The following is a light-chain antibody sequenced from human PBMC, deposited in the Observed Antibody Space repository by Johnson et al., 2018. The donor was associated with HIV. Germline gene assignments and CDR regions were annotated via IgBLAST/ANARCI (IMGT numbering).Light chain of an antibody. V-gene: IGLV1-51*01. CDR1: SSNIGNNY. CDR2: DNH. J-gene: IGLJ1*01. Sequence: QLVLTQPPSVSAAPGQKVNISCSGSSSNIGNNYVSWYQQLPGTAPKVLIYDNHKRPSGIPDRVSGSKSGTSATLGITGLQTGDEADYYCGTWDSSLYAYVFGTGTKVTAL. CDR3: GTWDSSLYAYV.